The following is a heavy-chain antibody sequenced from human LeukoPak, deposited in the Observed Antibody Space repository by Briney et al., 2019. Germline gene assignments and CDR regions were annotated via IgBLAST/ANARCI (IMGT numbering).Heavy chain of an antibody. J-gene: IGHJ4*02. D-gene: IGHD6-13*01. CDR1: GFTFSSYG. Sequence: PGGSLRLSCAASGFTFSSYGMSWVRQAPGKGLEWVSAISGSGGSTYYADSVKGRFTISRDNSKNTLYLQMNSLRAEDTAVYYCANLYSRTWPTYYFDYWGQGTLVTVSS. CDR2: ISGSGGST. CDR3: ANLYSRTWPTYYFDY. V-gene: IGHV3-23*01.